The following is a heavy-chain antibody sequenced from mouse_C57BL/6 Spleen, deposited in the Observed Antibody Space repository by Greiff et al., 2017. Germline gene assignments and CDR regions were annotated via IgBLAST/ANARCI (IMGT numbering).Heavy chain of an antibody. CDR2: ISDGGSYT. J-gene: IGHJ1*03. V-gene: IGHV5-4*01. CDR3: ARDPKGLLPQWYFDV. CDR1: GFTFSSYA. Sequence: EVHLVESGGGLVKPGGSLKLSCAASGFTFSSYAMSWVRQTPEKRLEWVATISDGGSYTYYPDNVKGRFTISRDNAKNNLYLQMSHLKSEDTAMYYCARDPKGLLPQWYFDVWGTGTTVTVAS. D-gene: IGHD1-1*01.